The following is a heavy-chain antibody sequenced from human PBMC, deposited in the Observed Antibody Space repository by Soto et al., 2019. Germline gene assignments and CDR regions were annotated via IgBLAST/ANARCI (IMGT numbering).Heavy chain of an antibody. CDR3: AADLHDYYASSGLSY. V-gene: IGHV1-58*02. CDR2: IVVGSGNT. J-gene: IGHJ4*02. Sequence: ASVKVSCKAPGFTFTSSAMQWVRQARGQRLEWIGWIVVGSGNTNYAQKFQERVTITRDMSTSTAYMELSSLRSEDTAVYYCAADLHDYYASSGLSYWGQGTLVTVSS. CDR1: GFTFTSSA. D-gene: IGHD3-22*01.